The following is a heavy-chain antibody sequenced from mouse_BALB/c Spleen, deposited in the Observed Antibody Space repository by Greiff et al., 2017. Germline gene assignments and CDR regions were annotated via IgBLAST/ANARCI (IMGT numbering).Heavy chain of an antibody. CDR3: GDGSSYWFAY. V-gene: IGHV1-37*01. J-gene: IGHJ3*01. D-gene: IGHD1-1*01. CDR1: GYTFTSYV. CDR2: INPYNGDT. Sequence: VQLKQSGPELVKPGASVKMSCKASGYTFTSYVMHWVKQKPGQGLEWIGYINPYNGDTFYNQKFKGKATLTVDKSSSTAHMELLSLTSEDSAVYYCGDGSSYWFAYWGQGTLVTVSA.